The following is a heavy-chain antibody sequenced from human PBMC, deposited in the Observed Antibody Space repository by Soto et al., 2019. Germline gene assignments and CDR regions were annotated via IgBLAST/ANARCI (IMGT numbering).Heavy chain of an antibody. CDR3: ASTAMAYYYYGMDV. CDR2: INHSGST. D-gene: IGHD5-18*01. Sequence: TLSLTCAVYGGSFSGYYWSWIRQPPGKGLEWIGEINHSGSTNYNPSLKSRVTISVDTSKNQFSLKLSSVTAADTAVYYCASTAMAYYYYGMDVRGQGTTVTVSS. CDR1: GGSFSGYY. J-gene: IGHJ6*02. V-gene: IGHV4-34*01.